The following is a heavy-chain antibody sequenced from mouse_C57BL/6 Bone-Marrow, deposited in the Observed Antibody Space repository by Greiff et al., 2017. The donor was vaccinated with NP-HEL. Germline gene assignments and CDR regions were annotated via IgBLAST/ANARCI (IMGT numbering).Heavy chain of an antibody. J-gene: IGHJ3*01. CDR3: ARGGNYWFAY. D-gene: IGHD2-1*01. V-gene: IGHV1-26*01. Sequence: EVQLQQSGPELVKPGASVKISCKASGYTFTDYYMNWVKQSHGKSLEWIGDINPNNGGTSYNQKFKGKATLTVDKSSSTAYMELRSLTSEDSAVYYYARGGNYWFAYWGQGTLVTVSA. CDR1: GYTFTDYY. CDR2: INPNNGGT.